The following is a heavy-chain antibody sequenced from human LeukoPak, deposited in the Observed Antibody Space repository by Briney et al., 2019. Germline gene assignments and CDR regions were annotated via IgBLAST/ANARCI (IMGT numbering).Heavy chain of an antibody. D-gene: IGHD3-3*01. V-gene: IGHV4-59*01. CDR2: IYYSGST. J-gene: IGHJ3*02. Sequence: KASETLPLTCTVSGGSISSYYWSWIRQPPGKGLEWIGYIYYSGSTNYNPSLKSRVTISVDTSKNQFSLKLSSVTAADTAVYYCASTNRKGITIFGVVTPDAFDIWGQGTMVTVSS. CDR3: ASTNRKGITIFGVVTPDAFDI. CDR1: GGSISSYY.